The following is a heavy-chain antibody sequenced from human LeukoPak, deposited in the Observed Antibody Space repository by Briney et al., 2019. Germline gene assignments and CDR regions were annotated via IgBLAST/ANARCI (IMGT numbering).Heavy chain of an antibody. CDR2: INPDGSTT. D-gene: IGHD3-22*01. Sequence: GGSLRLSCAASGFTFSRYWIHWVRQIPGKGLEWVSRINPDGSTTTYADSVKGRFTISRDNAENTVYLQMHSLRAEDTAVYYCARDSVHGYYDSSGYSALFDYWSQGTLVTVSS. CDR1: GFTFSRYW. CDR3: ARDSVHGYYDSSGYSALFDY. J-gene: IGHJ4*02. V-gene: IGHV3-74*01.